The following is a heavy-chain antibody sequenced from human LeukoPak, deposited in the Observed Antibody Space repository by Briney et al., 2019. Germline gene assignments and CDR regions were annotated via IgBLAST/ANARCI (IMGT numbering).Heavy chain of an antibody. V-gene: IGHV3-21*01. J-gene: IGHJ4*02. CDR3: AREDHYTQGGIDY. CDR2: ISCSSSYI. Sequence: PGGSLRLSCAASGFTFSSYSMNWVRQAPGKGLEWVSSISCSSSYIYYADSVKGRFTISRDNAKNSLYLQMNSLRAEDTAVYYCAREDHYTQGGIDYWGQGTLVTVSS. CDR1: GFTFSSYS. D-gene: IGHD3-3*01.